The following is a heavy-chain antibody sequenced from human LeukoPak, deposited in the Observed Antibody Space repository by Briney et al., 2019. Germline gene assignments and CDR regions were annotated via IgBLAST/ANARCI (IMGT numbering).Heavy chain of an antibody. CDR1: GVSISSYY. J-gene: IGHJ5*02. Sequence: RSSETLSLTCTASGVSISSYYWSWIRQPPGKGLEWIGYIYYSGSTTYNPSLKSRVTISVDTSKNQFSLKLSSVTAADTAVYYCARALGYSSGWYGQNNWFDPWGQGTLVTVSS. D-gene: IGHD6-19*01. V-gene: IGHV4-59*01. CDR2: IYYSGST. CDR3: ARALGYSSGWYGQNNWFDP.